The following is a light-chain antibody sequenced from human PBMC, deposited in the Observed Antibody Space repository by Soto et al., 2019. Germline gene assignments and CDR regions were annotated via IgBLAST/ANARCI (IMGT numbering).Light chain of an antibody. CDR3: QQSYDSPWT. CDR1: HSVSTS. Sequence: DIQMTQSPSSLSASEGDRVIITCRASHSVSTSLSWYHQKLGKAPKLLIYAASTLQSGVPSRFTGSGSGTEFTLTITILQPEDFATYFCQQSYDSPWTFGQGTRVQ. CDR2: AAS. V-gene: IGKV1-39*01. J-gene: IGKJ1*01.